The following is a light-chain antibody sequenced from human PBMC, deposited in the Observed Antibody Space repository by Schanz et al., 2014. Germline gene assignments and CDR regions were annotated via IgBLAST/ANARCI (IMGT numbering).Light chain of an antibody. CDR1: SSNIGSQY. V-gene: IGLV1-47*01. J-gene: IGLJ2*01. CDR3: QSYDSSLSGSL. CDR2: RNN. Sequence: QSVLTQPPSASGTPGQIITVSCSGSSSNIGSQYVYWFQQFPGMAPKLLIYRNNQRPSGVPDRFSGSKSGTSASLAITGLQAEDEADYYCQSYDSSLSGSLFGGGTKLTVL.